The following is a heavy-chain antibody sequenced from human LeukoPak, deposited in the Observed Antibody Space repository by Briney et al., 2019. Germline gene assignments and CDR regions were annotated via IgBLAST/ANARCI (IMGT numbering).Heavy chain of an antibody. CDR1: AFTFNSYA. J-gene: IGHJ4*02. V-gene: IGHV3-23*01. D-gene: IGHD1-26*01. CDR3: AKPRGLTIVGAHFDY. CDR2: ISAGDST. Sequence: GGSLRLSCAASAFTFNSYAMSWVRQAPGKGLEWVSTISAGDSTYYPDSVKGRFIISRDNSKNTLYLQMNSLRAEDTALYYCAKPRGLTIVGAHFDYWGQGTLVTVSS.